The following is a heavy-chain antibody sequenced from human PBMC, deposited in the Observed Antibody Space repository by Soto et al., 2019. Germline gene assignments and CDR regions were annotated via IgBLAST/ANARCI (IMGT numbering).Heavy chain of an antibody. V-gene: IGHV1-8*01. CDR3: ASDSSGWSHDAFDI. Sequence: GASVKVSCKASGYTYTSYDINWVRQATGQGLEWMGWMNPNSGNTGYAQKFQGRVTMTRNTSISTAYMELSSLRSEDTAVYYCASDSSGWSHDAFDIWGQGTMVTVSS. CDR2: MNPNSGNT. J-gene: IGHJ3*02. CDR1: GYTYTSYD. D-gene: IGHD6-19*01.